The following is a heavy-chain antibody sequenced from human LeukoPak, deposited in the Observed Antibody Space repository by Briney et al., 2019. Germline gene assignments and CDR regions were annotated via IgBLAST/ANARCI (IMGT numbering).Heavy chain of an antibody. Sequence: PGRSLRLSCAASGFTFSSYAMHWVRQAPGKGLEWVAVISYDGSNKYYADSVKGRFTISRDNSKNTLYLQMNSLRAEDTAVYYCARVVAGTRDFDYWGQGTLVTVSS. CDR2: ISYDGSNK. J-gene: IGHJ4*02. CDR1: GFTFSSYA. D-gene: IGHD6-13*01. V-gene: IGHV3-30*14. CDR3: ARVVAGTRDFDY.